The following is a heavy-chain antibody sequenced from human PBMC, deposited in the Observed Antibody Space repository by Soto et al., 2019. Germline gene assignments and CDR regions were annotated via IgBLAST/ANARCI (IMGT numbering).Heavy chain of an antibody. D-gene: IGHD1-26*01. J-gene: IGHJ5*02. V-gene: IGHV4-34*01. Sequence: SETLSLTGAVYGGSFSGYYCSWIRQPPWKGLEWLGEINHSGSTNYNPSLKSRVTISVDTSKNQFSLKLSSVTAADTAVYYCGSGPPDSGSYSGGWWGDPWVQGTRVSVSS. CDR3: GSGPPDSGSYSGGWWGDP. CDR2: INHSGST. CDR1: GGSFSGYY.